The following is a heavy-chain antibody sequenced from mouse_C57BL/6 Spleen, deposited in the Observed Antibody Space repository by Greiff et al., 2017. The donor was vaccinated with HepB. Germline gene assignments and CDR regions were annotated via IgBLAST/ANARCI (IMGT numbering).Heavy chain of an antibody. J-gene: IGHJ4*01. D-gene: IGHD1-1*01. V-gene: IGHV5-4*01. CDR1: GFTFSSYA. Sequence: EVQRVESGGGLVKPGGSLKLSCAASGFTFSSYAMSWVRQTPEKRLEWVATISDGGSYTYYPDNVKGRFTISRDNAKNNLYLQMSHLKSEDTAMYYCARDHYGSSYGAMDYWGQGTSVTVSS. CDR2: ISDGGSYT. CDR3: ARDHYGSSYGAMDY.